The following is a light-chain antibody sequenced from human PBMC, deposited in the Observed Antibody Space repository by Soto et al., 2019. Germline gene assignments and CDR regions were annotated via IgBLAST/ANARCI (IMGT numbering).Light chain of an antibody. V-gene: IGLV5-45*03. CDR1: SGINVGTYR. Sequence: QSVLTQPSSLSASPGASASLTCTLRSGINVGTYRIYWYQQKPGSPPQYLLRYKSDSDKQQGSGVPSRFSGSKDASANAGILLISGLQSEDEADYYCMIWRSSAWVFGGGTKVTVL. J-gene: IGLJ3*02. CDR2: YKSDSDK. CDR3: MIWRSSAWV.